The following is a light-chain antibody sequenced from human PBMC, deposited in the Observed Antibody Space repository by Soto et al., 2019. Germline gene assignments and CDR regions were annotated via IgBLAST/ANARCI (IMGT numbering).Light chain of an antibody. Sequence: DIQMTQSPSTLSASVGDRVTISCRASPNVNSWVAWHQQKPVKAPKLLIYKASSLESGVPSRFSGSRSGTEFTLTTSSLQTDDFATYYCPQYNGHPLTFGGGTKVEIK. CDR3: PQYNGHPLT. CDR2: KAS. V-gene: IGKV1-5*03. J-gene: IGKJ4*01. CDR1: PNVNSW.